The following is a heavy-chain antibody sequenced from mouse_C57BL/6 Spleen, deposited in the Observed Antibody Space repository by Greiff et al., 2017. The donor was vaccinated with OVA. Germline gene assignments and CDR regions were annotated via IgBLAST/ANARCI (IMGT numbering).Heavy chain of an antibody. V-gene: IGHV1-5*01. CDR2: IYPGNSDT. CDR1: GYTFTSYW. J-gene: IGHJ4*01. CDR3: TRSQTAQATMDY. Sequence: VQLQQSGTVLARPGASVKMSCKTSGYTFTSYWMHWVKQRPGQGLEWIGAIYPGNSDTSYNQKFQGKAKLTAVTSASTAYMELSSLTNEDSAVYYCTRSQTAQATMDYWGQGTSVTVSS. D-gene: IGHD3-2*02.